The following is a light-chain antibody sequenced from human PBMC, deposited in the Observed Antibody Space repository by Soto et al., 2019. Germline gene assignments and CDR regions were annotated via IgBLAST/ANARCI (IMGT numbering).Light chain of an antibody. V-gene: IGLV2-14*02. CDR1: SSDVGRYNL. CDR3: SSYTSSSTLDVV. Sequence: QSVLTQPASVSGSPGQSITLSCTGSSSDVGRYNLVSWYQHHPGKAPKLIIYEAIKRPSGISDRFSGSKSGNTASLTISGLQAEDEADYYCSSYTSSSTLDVVFGGGTKLTVL. CDR2: EAI. J-gene: IGLJ2*01.